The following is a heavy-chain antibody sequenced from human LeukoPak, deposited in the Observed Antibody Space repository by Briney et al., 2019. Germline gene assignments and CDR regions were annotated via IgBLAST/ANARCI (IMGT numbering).Heavy chain of an antibody. D-gene: IGHD2-2*01. J-gene: IGHJ5*02. CDR1: GCTFTSYG. Sequence: ASVKVSCKASGCTFTSYGISWVRQAPGQGLEWMGWISAYNGNTNYAQKLQGRVTMTTDTSTSTAYMELRSLRSDDTAVYYCARGAVPAATASWFDPWGQGTLVTVSS. CDR2: ISAYNGNT. CDR3: ARGAVPAATASWFDP. V-gene: IGHV1-18*01.